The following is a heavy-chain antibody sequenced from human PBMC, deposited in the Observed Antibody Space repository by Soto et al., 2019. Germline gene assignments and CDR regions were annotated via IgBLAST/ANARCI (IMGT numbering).Heavy chain of an antibody. CDR2: INHSGST. V-gene: IGHV4-34*01. D-gene: IGHD3-3*01. CDR3: ARVTYDFWSGYYYGMDV. Sequence: SETLSLTCAVYGGSFSGYYWSWIRQPPGKGLEWIGEINHSGSTNYNPSLKSRVTISVDTSKNQFSLKLSSVTAADTAVYYCARVTYDFWSGYYYGMDVWGQGTTVTVSS. J-gene: IGHJ6*02. CDR1: GGSFSGYY.